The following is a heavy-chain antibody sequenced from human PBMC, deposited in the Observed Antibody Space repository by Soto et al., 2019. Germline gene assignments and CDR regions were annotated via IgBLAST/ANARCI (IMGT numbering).Heavy chain of an antibody. J-gene: IGHJ4*02. CDR3: ALHRYGWANFDY. D-gene: IGHD3-16*01. V-gene: IGHV4-34*01. Sequence: SETLSLTCAVYGGSFSGYYWSWIRQPPGKGLEWIGEINHSGSTNYNPSLKSRVTISVDTSKNQFSLKLSSVTAADTAVYYCALHRYGWANFDYWGQGTLVTVSS. CDR1: GGSFSGYY. CDR2: INHSGST.